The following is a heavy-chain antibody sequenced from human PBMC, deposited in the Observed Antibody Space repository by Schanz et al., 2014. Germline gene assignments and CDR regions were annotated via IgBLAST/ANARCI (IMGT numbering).Heavy chain of an antibody. CDR1: GFTFSTYA. Sequence: QVQLVESGGGLVKPGGSLRLSCAASGFTFSTYAMSWVRQAPGKGLEWVAAMSYDGSIKYYGDSVKGRFTISRDNAKNSLYLQMNSLRAEDTAVYYCARDVDDRRGYGSGYCLGDCMDVWRQGTTVTVSS. J-gene: IGHJ6*02. V-gene: IGHV3-33*08. D-gene: IGHD3-10*01. CDR2: MSYDGSIK. CDR3: ARDVDDRRGYGSGYCLGDCMDV.